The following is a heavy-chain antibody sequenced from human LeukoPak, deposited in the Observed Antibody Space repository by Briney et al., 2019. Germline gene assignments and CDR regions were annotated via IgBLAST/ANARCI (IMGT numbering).Heavy chain of an antibody. CDR1: GGSFSGYY. J-gene: IGHJ3*02. D-gene: IGHD6-19*01. V-gene: IGHV4-34*01. CDR2: INHSGST. CDR3: ARQSREIAVAGLDAFDI. Sequence: PSETLSLTCAVYGGSFSGYYWSWIRQPPGKGLEWIGEINHSGSTNYNPSLKSRVTISVDTSKNQFSLKLSSVTAADTAVYYCARQSREIAVAGLDAFDIWGQGTMVTVSS.